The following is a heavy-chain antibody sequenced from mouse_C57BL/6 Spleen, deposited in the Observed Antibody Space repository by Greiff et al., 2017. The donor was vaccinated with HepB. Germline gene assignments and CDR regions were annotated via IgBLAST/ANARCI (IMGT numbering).Heavy chain of an antibody. CDR1: GFNIKDDY. J-gene: IGHJ3*01. V-gene: IGHV14-4*01. CDR3: TRADYYGFAY. D-gene: IGHD1-1*01. CDR2: IDPENGDT. Sequence: EVQLQQSGAELVRPGASVKLSCTASGFNIKDDYMHWVKQRPEQGLEWIGWIDPENGDTEYASKFQGKATITADTSSNTAYLQLSSLTSEDTAVYYCTRADYYGFAYWGQGTLVTVSA.